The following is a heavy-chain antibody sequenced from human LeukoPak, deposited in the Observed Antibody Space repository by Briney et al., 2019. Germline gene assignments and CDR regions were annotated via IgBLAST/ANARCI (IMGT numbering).Heavy chain of an antibody. CDR1: GYTFSSYG. CDR3: ARDMTTFNRNWFDS. J-gene: IGHJ5*01. CDR2: VSGYNGDT. V-gene: IGHV1-18*01. D-gene: IGHD3-16*01. Sequence: ASVKVSCKASGYTFSSYGISWVRQAPGQGLEWMGWVSGYNGDTNYAQKFQGRVTMTADTTTSTAYMELSSLRSDDTAVYYCARDMTTFNRNWFDSWGQGTLVTVSS.